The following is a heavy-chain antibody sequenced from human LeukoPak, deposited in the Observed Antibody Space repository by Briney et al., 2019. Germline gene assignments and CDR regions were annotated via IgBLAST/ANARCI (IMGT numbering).Heavy chain of an antibody. V-gene: IGHV4-61*08. J-gene: IGHJ4*02. Sequence: PSETLSLTCTVSGGFVSSGVYYWSWIRQPPGKGLEWIGYIYYSGSTNYNPSLKSRVTISVDTSKNQFSLKLSSVTAADTAVYYCARDRGYGSGSYYFDFWGQGTLVTVSS. CDR3: ARDRGYGSGSYYFDF. CDR2: IYYSGST. CDR1: GGFVSSGVYY. D-gene: IGHD3-10*01.